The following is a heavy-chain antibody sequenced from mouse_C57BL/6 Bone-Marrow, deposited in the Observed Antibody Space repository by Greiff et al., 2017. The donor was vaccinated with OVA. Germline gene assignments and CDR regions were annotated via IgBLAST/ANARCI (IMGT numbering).Heavy chain of an antibody. J-gene: IGHJ4*01. CDR1: GYTFTSYW. CDR2: IYPGSGST. CDR3: ARIYYGYDDAMDY. Sequence: QVQLQQPGAELVKPGASVKMSCKASGYTFTSYWITWVKQRPGQGLEWIGDIYPGSGSTNYNEKFKSKATLTVDTSSSTAYMQLSSLTSEDSAVYYCARIYYGYDDAMDYRGQGTSVTVSS. V-gene: IGHV1-55*01. D-gene: IGHD2-2*01.